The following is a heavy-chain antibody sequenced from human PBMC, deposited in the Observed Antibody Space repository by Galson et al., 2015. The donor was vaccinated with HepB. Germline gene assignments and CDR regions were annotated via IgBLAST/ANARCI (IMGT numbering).Heavy chain of an antibody. J-gene: IGHJ5*02. Sequence: SVKVSCKASGGTFSSYTINWVRQAPGQGLEWMGRIIPLLGVPNYAQKFQGRVTITADKSTCTAYMELSSLRSEDTAVYYCARAPRGFTTLNEKWFDPWGQGTLVTVSS. CDR1: GGTFSSYT. D-gene: IGHD3-22*01. CDR2: IIPLLGVP. V-gene: IGHV1-69*02. CDR3: ARAPRGFTTLNEKWFDP.